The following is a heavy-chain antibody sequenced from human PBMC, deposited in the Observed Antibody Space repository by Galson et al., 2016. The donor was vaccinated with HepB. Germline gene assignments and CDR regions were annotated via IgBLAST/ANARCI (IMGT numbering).Heavy chain of an antibody. Sequence: TLSLTCSVSAGSISSGGYYWSWIRQHPGKGLEWIGYINHSGTTYYNPSLSSRAAISVDKSKNQFSLEVSSVTAADTAVYYCAGVSGNAFDIWGHGTMVTVSS. CDR3: AGVSGNAFDI. V-gene: IGHV4-31*03. CDR2: INHSGTT. J-gene: IGHJ3*02. CDR1: AGSISSGGYY.